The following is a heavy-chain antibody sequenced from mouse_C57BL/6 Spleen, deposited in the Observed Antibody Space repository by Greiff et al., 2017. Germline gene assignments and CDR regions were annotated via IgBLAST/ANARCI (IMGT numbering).Heavy chain of an antibody. J-gene: IGHJ1*03. D-gene: IGHD2-5*01. Sequence: EVQGVESGGDLVKPGGSLKLSCAASGFTFSSYGMSWVRQTPDKRLEWVATISSGGSYTYYPDSVKGRFTISRANAKNTLYLQMSSLKSEDTAMYYCARHRGSNYSYWYFDVWGTGTTVTVSS. V-gene: IGHV5-6*01. CDR3: ARHRGSNYSYWYFDV. CDR1: GFTFSSYG. CDR2: ISSGGSYT.